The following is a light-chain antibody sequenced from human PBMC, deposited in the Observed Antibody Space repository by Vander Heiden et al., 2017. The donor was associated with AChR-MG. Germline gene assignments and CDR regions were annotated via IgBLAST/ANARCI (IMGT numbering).Light chain of an antibody. V-gene: IGKV3-11*01. J-gene: IGKJ4*01. CDR2: DAS. Sequence: EIVLTQSPATLSLSPGERATLSCRASQSVSSYLAWYQQKPGQAPRLLIYDASNRATGIPARFSGSGSGTDFTLTISSLEPEDFAVYYCQQRSYWPRLTFGGGTKVEI. CDR3: QQRSYWPRLT. CDR1: QSVSSY.